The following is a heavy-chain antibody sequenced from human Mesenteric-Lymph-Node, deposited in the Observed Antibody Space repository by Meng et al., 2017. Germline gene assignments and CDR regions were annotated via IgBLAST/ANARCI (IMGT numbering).Heavy chain of an antibody. Sequence: GGSLRLSCAASGFTFSSYAMSWVRQAPGKGLEWVSAISGSGGSTYYADSVKGRFTISRDNSKNTLYLQMNSLRAEDTAVYYCAKDGVPYYDFWSGYGADYWGQGTLVTVSS. CDR3: AKDGVPYYDFWSGYGADY. D-gene: IGHD3-3*01. V-gene: IGHV3-23*01. CDR2: ISGSGGST. CDR1: GFTFSSYA. J-gene: IGHJ4*02.